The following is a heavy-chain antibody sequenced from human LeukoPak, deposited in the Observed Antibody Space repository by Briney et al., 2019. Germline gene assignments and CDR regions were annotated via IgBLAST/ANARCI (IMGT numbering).Heavy chain of an antibody. CDR3: ASGDSSHPWNY. V-gene: IGHV4-4*07. CDR2: IYTSGST. Sequence: SETLSLTCTVSGGSISSYYWSWIRQPAGKGLEWIGRIYTSGSTNYNPSLKSRVTISVDTSKNQFSLKLSSVTAADTAVYYCASGDSSHPWNYWGQGTLVTVSS. CDR1: GGSISSYY. D-gene: IGHD6-13*01. J-gene: IGHJ4*02.